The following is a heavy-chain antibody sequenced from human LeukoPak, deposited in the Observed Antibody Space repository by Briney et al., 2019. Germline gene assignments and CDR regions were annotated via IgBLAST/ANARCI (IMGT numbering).Heavy chain of an antibody. CDR3: ARDQTPSGMDV. CDR1: GFKFSDYS. Sequence: GGSLRLSCEASGFKFSDYSMSWFRQAPGKGLEWVAGIGGSGGGTYYGDSVKGRFTVSRDNSKNTLYLQMNSLRAEDTAVYYCARDQTPSGMDVWGQGTTVTVSS. V-gene: IGHV3-23*01. CDR2: IGGSGGGT. J-gene: IGHJ6*02.